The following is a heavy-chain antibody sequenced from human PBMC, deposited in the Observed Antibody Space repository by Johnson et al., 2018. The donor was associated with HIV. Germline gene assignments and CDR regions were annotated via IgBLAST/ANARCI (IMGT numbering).Heavy chain of an antibody. CDR2: IRYDGSGK. CDR1: GFVFSDYV. CDR3: AKDVGNYWPNAFDI. Sequence: QVQLVESGGGVVQPGRSLRLSCAASGFVFSDYVMHWVRQAPGKGLDWVTFIRYDGSGKYYADSVNGRFTISRDNSKNTLYLQMNSLRAEDTAVYYCAKDVGNYWPNAFDIWGQGTTVTVSS. J-gene: IGHJ3*02. D-gene: IGHD3-22*01. V-gene: IGHV3-30*02.